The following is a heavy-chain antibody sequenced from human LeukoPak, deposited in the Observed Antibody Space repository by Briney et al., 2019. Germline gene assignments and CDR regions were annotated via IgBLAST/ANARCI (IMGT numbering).Heavy chain of an antibody. CDR2: ISYDGSNK. J-gene: IGHJ4*02. CDR1: GFTFSSYA. CDR3: ARAGVGLQQLVPLDY. V-gene: IGHV3-30*04. D-gene: IGHD6-13*01. Sequence: PGGSLRLSCAASGFTFSSYAMHWVRQAPGKGLEWVAVISYDGSNKYYADSVKGRFTISRDNSKNTLYLQMNSLRAEDTAVYYCARAGVGLQQLVPLDYWGQGTLVTVSS.